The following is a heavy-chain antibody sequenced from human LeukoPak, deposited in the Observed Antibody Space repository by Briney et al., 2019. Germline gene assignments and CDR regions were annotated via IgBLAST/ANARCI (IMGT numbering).Heavy chain of an antibody. V-gene: IGHV3-33*06. CDR3: AKDKDTPATAQPQRGYFES. J-gene: IGHJ4*02. CDR2: VWYDGSHQ. D-gene: IGHD2-21*02. CDR1: GIPFSGSG. Sequence: PGGSLRLSCAASGIPFSGSGMHWVRQAPGKGLEWVAVVWYDGSHQYYADSVKGRFTISRDNSKNTVDLQMNSLRVEDTAVYFCAKDKDTPATAQPQRGYFESWGQGTLVTVSS.